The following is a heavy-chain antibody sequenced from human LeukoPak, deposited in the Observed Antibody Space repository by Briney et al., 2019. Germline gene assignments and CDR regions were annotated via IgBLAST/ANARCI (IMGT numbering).Heavy chain of an antibody. CDR2: IRYDGSNK. Sequence: PGGSLRLSCAAWGFTFSSYGMHWVRQAPGKGLEGVAFIRYDGSNKYYADSVKGRFTISRDNSKNTLYLQMNSLRAEDTAVYYCARAKGRYDEYGMDVWGQGTTVTVSS. V-gene: IGHV3-30*02. CDR3: ARAKGRYDEYGMDV. J-gene: IGHJ6*02. D-gene: IGHD1-26*01. CDR1: GFTFSSYG.